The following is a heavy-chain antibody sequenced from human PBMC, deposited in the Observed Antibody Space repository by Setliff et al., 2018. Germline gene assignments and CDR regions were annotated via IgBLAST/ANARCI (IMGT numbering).Heavy chain of an antibody. CDR3: ARTGTYRYLDS. Sequence: SETLSLTCTVSGGSISSGVYYWGWIRQPPGKGLEWIGRIYHGGKTYYNTSLESRLTISVDTSKNQFSLKLRSVTAADTAVYYCARTGTYRYLDSWGQGTLVTVSS. V-gene: IGHV4-39*01. CDR1: GGSISSGVYY. D-gene: IGHD1-1*01. J-gene: IGHJ4*02. CDR2: IYHGGKT.